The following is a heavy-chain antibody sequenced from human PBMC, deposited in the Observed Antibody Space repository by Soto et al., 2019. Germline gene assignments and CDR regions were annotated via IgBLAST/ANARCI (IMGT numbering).Heavy chain of an antibody. CDR2: FDPEDGET. D-gene: IGHD2-2*02. J-gene: IGHJ1*01. CDR3: ATRSGYCSSTSCYIRHFQH. Sequence: ASVKVSCKVSGYTLTELSMQWVRQAPGKGLEWMGGFDPEDGETIYAQKFQGRVTMTEDTSTDTAYMELSSLRSEDTAVYYCATRSGYCSSTSCYIRHFQHWGQGTLVTVSS. CDR1: GYTLTELS. V-gene: IGHV1-24*01.